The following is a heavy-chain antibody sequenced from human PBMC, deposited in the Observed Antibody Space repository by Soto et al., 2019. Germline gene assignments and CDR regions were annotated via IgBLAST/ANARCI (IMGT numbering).Heavy chain of an antibody. D-gene: IGHD6-19*01. Sequence: ASVKVSCKASGYTFTSYYMHWVRQAPGQGLEWMGIINPSGGSTSYAQKFQGRVTMTRDTSTSTVYMELSSLRSEDTAVYYCARSNSSGWYDYYYGMDVWGQGTTVTVSS. J-gene: IGHJ6*02. CDR3: ARSNSSGWYDYYYGMDV. CDR2: INPSGGST. CDR1: GYTFTSYY. V-gene: IGHV1-46*01.